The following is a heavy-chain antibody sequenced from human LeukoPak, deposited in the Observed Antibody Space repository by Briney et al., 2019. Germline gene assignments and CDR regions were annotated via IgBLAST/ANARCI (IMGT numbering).Heavy chain of an antibody. J-gene: IGHJ4*02. CDR2: IYSSGNT. V-gene: IGHV4-4*07. CDR1: GDSISRYY. CDR3: ARGGVGGVIVPFDY. D-gene: IGHD3-16*02. Sequence: SETLSLTCTVSGDSISRYYWSWLREPARKGRGWGGRIYSSGNTTYSPSLKRRVTMSVEPSKDQFSLTLSSVTAADTAGDFLARGGVGGVIVPFDYWGQGTLVTVSS.